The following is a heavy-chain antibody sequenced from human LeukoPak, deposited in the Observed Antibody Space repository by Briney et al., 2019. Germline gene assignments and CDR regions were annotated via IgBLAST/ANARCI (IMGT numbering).Heavy chain of an antibody. CDR2: INPNSGGT. V-gene: IGHV1-2*02. CDR3: AREGSTDYYDSSGYLDY. D-gene: IGHD3-22*01. Sequence: ASVKVSCKASGYTFTGYYMHWVRQAPGQGLEWMGWINPNSGGTNYAQKFQGRVTMTRDTSISTAYMELSRLRSEDTAVYYCAREGSTDYYDSSGYLDYWGQGTLVTVSS. CDR1: GYTFTGYY. J-gene: IGHJ4*02.